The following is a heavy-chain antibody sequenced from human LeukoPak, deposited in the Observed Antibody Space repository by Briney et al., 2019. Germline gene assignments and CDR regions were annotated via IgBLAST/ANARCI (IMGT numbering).Heavy chain of an antibody. D-gene: IGHD3-10*01. CDR2: INPNSGGT. J-gene: IGHJ4*02. CDR1: GYTFTGYY. Sequence: ASVKVSCKASGYTFTGYYMHWVRQAPGQGLEWMGWINPNSGGTNYAQKFQGRVTMTRDTSISTAYMELSRLRSDDTAVYYCARDTVGRFGELLPDYWGQGTLVTVSS. V-gene: IGHV1-2*02. CDR3: ARDTVGRFGELLPDY.